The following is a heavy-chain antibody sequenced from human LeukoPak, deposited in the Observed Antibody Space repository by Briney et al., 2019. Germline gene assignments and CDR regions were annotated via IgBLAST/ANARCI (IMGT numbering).Heavy chain of an antibody. Sequence: GGSLRLSCAASGFTFSSYSMNWVRQAPGKGLEWVSLISSSSSYIYYADSVKGRFTISRDNAKNSLYLQMNSLRVEDTAVYYCAKRAAYSRSSLVLPFDAFDLWGQGTMVTVSS. J-gene: IGHJ3*01. V-gene: IGHV3-21*04. CDR1: GFTFSSYS. CDR3: AKRAAYSRSSLVLPFDAFDL. CDR2: ISSSSSYI. D-gene: IGHD6-6*01.